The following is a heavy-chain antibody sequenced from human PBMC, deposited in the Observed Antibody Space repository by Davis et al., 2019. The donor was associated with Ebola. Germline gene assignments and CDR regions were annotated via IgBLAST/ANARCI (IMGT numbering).Heavy chain of an antibody. Sequence: SVKVSCKASGYTFTSYGISWVRQAPGEGLEWMGGIIPIYGTTKYSQRFQGRVTMTADESTSTAYMELSSLRSEDTAIYFCTRVKLAGPYYFEFWGLGTLVTVSP. CDR1: GYTFTSYG. CDR3: TRVKLAGPYYFEF. J-gene: IGHJ4*02. CDR2: IIPIYGTT. D-gene: IGHD3-10*01. V-gene: IGHV1-69*13.